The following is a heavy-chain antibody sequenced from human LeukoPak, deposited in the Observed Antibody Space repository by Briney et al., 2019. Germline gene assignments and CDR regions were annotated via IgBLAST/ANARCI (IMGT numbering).Heavy chain of an antibody. CDR1: GGTFSSYA. V-gene: IGHV1-69*05. CDR2: IIPIFGTA. J-gene: IGHJ4*02. CDR3: ARERGTVATSFDY. D-gene: IGHD4-11*01. Sequence: GASVKVSCKASGGTFSSYAISWVRQAPGQGLEWMGRIIPIFGTANYAQKFQGRVTITTDESTSTAYMELSSLRSEDTAVYYCARERGTVATSFDYSGQGTLVTVSS.